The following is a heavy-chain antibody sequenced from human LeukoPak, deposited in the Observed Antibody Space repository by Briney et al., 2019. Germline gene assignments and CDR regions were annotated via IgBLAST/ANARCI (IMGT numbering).Heavy chain of an antibody. CDR1: GFTFSSYA. Sequence: GGSLRLSCAASGFTFSSYAMHWVRQAPGKGLEWVAVISYDGSNKYYADSVKGRFTISRDNSKNTLYLQMNSLRAEDTAVYYCAKAGCSSTTCYANSWGQGNLVTVSS. CDR3: AKAGCSSTTCYANS. J-gene: IGHJ4*02. CDR2: ISYDGSNK. D-gene: IGHD2-2*01. V-gene: IGHV3-30-3*01.